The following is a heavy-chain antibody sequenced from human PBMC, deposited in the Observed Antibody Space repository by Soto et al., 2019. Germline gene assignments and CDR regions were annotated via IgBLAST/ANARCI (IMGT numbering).Heavy chain of an antibody. CDR1: GGSISSSSYY. CDR3: ARHIVATITISWFDP. CDR2: IYYSGST. Sequence: SETLSLTCTVSGGSISSSSYYWGWIRQPPGKGLEWIGSIYYSGSTYYNPSLKSRVTISVDTSKNQFSLKLSSVTAADTAVYYCARHIVATITISWFDPWGQGTLVTVSS. J-gene: IGHJ5*02. D-gene: IGHD5-12*01. V-gene: IGHV4-39*01.